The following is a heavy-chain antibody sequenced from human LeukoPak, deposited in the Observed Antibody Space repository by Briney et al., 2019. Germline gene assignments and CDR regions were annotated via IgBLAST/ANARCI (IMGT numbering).Heavy chain of an antibody. CDR1: GFTFSNFA. CDR2: IPYDGSIK. J-gene: IGHJ1*01. D-gene: IGHD2-15*01. CDR3: AKAGCGDGSCYYAEYFQH. Sequence: GGSLRLSCAASGFTFSNFAMHWVRQAPGKGLEWVAVIPYDGSIKYYAGSVRGRFTISRDNSKNTLYLQMNSLRAEDTAVYYCAKAGCGDGSCYYAEYFQHWGQGTLVTVSS. V-gene: IGHV3-30*04.